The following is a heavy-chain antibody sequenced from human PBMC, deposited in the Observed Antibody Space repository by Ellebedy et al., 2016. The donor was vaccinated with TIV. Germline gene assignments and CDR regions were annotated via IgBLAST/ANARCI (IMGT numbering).Heavy chain of an antibody. J-gene: IGHJ4*02. V-gene: IGHV4-34*01. D-gene: IGHD5-24*01. Sequence: MPSETLSLTCAVYGGSFSGYYWSWIRQPPGKGLEWIGEINHNGSTKYNPSLKSRVTISVETSKNQFSLKLSSVTAADTAVYYCARRQGGWLQPTRYYFDYWGQGTLVTVSS. CDR1: GGSFSGYY. CDR3: ARRQGGWLQPTRYYFDY. CDR2: INHNGST.